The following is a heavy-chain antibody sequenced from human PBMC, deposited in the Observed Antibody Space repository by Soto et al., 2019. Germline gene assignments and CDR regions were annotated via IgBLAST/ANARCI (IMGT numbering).Heavy chain of an antibody. Sequence: EVQLVESRGGLVQPGGSLRLSCSASGFTFSSYAMHWVRQAPGKGLEYVSAISSNGGSTYYADSVKGRFTISRDNSKNTLYLQMSSLRAEDTAVYYCVKSQLASYDRSQHERFDPWGQGTLVTVSS. J-gene: IGHJ5*02. V-gene: IGHV3-64D*06. D-gene: IGHD3-22*01. CDR2: ISSNGGST. CDR3: VKSQLASYDRSQHERFDP. CDR1: GFTFSSYA.